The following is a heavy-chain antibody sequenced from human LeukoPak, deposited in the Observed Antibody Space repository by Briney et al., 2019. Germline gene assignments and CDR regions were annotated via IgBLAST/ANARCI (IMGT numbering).Heavy chain of an antibody. V-gene: IGHV4-39*01. CDR1: GGSISSSSYY. CDR2: MSYSGST. D-gene: IGHD3-10*01. CDR3: ARFYTTSQYGSGYMDV. Sequence: PSEPLSLTCTVSGGSISSSSYYWGWIRQPPGKGLEWIGSMSYSGSTYYNPSLKSRVTIAVDTSKPQFSLKLSSVTAADTAVYYCARFYTTSQYGSGYMDVWGKGTTVTVSS. J-gene: IGHJ6*03.